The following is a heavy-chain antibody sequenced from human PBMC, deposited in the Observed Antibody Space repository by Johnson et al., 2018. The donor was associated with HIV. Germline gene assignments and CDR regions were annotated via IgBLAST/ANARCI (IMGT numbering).Heavy chain of an antibody. J-gene: IGHJ3*02. Sequence: QVQLVESGGGVVQPGRSLRLSCAASGFTFSSYGMHWVRQAPGKGLEWVAGVWYDGSNKYYADSVKGRFTIFRDNSENTVYLQMSSLRAEDTAVYHCARDQDWGYYDSTAFDIWGQGTMVTVSS. CDR2: VWYDGSNK. V-gene: IGHV3-33*01. CDR1: GFTFSSYG. D-gene: IGHD3-22*01. CDR3: ARDQDWGYYDSTAFDI.